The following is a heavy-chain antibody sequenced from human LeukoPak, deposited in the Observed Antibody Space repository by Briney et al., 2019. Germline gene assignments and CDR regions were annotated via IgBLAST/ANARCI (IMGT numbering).Heavy chain of an antibody. D-gene: IGHD3-22*01. CDR3: AKSPRYYYDSSGYWYY. J-gene: IGHJ4*02. CDR1: EFTFSYYA. CDR2: ISGSGGST. V-gene: IGHV3-23*01. Sequence: GRSLRLSCAASEFTFSYYAMHWVRQAPGKGLEWVSAISGSGGSTYYADSVKGRFTISRDNSKNTLYLQMNSLRAEDTAVYYCAKSPRYYYDSSGYWYYWGQGTLVTVSS.